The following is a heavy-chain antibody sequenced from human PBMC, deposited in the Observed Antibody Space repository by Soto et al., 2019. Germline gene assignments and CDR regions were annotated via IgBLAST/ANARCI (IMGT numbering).Heavy chain of an antibody. V-gene: IGHV3-9*01. CDR3: VKDTNKRDLNLCDLWHV. Sequence: GGSLGLSCAASGFTFDEYAIHWVRQAPGKGLEWVAGISWNSGNIGYADSVRGRFTVSRDNANNSLSLQMSSLRAEDTALYYCVKDTNKRDLNLCDLWHVWGQGTMVTVSS. CDR1: GFTFDEYA. D-gene: IGHD3-3*01. J-gene: IGHJ3*01. CDR2: ISWNSGNI.